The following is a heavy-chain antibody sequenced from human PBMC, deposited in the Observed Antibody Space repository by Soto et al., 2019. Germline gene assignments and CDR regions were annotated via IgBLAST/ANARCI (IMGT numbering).Heavy chain of an antibody. D-gene: IGHD2-15*01. J-gene: IGHJ4*02. V-gene: IGHV1-69*10. CDR1: GGTFSSYA. CDR3: ARDRIEYCSGGSCDNYFDY. Sequence: ASLKVSCKASGGTFSSYAISWVRQAPGQGLEWMGGIIPILGIANYAQKFQGRVTITADKSTSTAYMELSSLRSEDTAVYYCARDRIEYCSGGSCDNYFDYWGQGTLVTVSS. CDR2: IIPILGIA.